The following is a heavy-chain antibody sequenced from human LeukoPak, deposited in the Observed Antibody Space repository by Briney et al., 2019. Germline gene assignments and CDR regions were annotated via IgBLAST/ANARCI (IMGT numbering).Heavy chain of an antibody. Sequence: PGGSLRLSCAASRFTFTRHAMSWVRQAPGKGLEWVSTTGLESVHTLCADSVQGRFTVSRDNSRNTLDLQMDNLTVDDTAIYYCVRGDDIGKNPTRAYYFDIWGQGTLVSVSS. V-gene: IGHV3-23*01. D-gene: IGHD3-10*01. CDR3: VRGDDIGKNPTRAYYFDI. J-gene: IGHJ4*02. CDR1: RFTFTRHA. CDR2: TGLESVHT.